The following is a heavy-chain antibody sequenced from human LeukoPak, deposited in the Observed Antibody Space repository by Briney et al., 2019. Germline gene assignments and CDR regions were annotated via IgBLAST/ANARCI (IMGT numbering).Heavy chain of an antibody. CDR2: IYHDGNT. Sequence: SETLSLTCSVSGYSISSGYYWGWIRQPPGKGLEWIGNIYHDGNTYYNPSLKSRVTISVDTSTNQFSLKLSSVTAADTAVYYCVRDEVVVVAASPHYYYYMDVWGKGTTVTISS. J-gene: IGHJ6*03. V-gene: IGHV4-38-2*02. CDR1: GYSISSGYY. D-gene: IGHD2-15*01. CDR3: VRDEVVVVAASPHYYYYMDV.